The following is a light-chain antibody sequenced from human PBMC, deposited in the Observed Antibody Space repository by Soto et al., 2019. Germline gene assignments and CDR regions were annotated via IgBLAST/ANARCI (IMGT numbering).Light chain of an antibody. Sequence: LAQPASLSGSPGQSRTLSCLGNRSNVGGNKYASWYQQNPGKAPKLMICDVSNRPSGVSNRFSGSKSGNTASLTISGLQAEDEADYYCSAFTGSTYVFGTGTKVTVL. V-gene: IGLV2-14*01. CDR1: RSNVGGNKY. CDR3: SAFTGSTYV. J-gene: IGLJ1*01. CDR2: DVS.